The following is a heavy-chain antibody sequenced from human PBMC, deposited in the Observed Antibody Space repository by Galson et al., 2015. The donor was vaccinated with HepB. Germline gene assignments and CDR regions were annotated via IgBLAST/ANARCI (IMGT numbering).Heavy chain of an antibody. CDR2: IRYTGDT. Sequence: ETLSLTCSVSHGSINNYYWSWIRQSPEKRPEWIGYIRYTGDTTYTPSLGYLVGMSVDTSINQVSLWLTSVTAADTAVYYWARHPGRGSVGYAFDLWGQGTLVTVSA. D-gene: IGHD5-12*01. CDR1: HGSINNYY. J-gene: IGHJ4*02. V-gene: IGHV4-59*08. CDR3: ARHPGRGSVGYAFDL.